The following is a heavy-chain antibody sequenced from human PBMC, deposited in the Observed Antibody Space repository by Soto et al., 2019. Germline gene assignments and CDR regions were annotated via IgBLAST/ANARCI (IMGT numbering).Heavy chain of an antibody. CDR2: IYYSGGT. CDR3: AVVPAAIRFLGWFDP. D-gene: IGHD2-2*01. Sequence: QVQLQESGPGLVKPSQTLSLTCTVSGGSISSGGYYWSWIRHHPGKGLEWIGYIYYSGGTYYNPSLKSRVTISVDTSKNQFSLKLSSVTAADTAVYYCAVVPAAIRFLGWFDPWGQGTLVTVSS. J-gene: IGHJ5*02. CDR1: GGSISSGGYY. V-gene: IGHV4-31*03.